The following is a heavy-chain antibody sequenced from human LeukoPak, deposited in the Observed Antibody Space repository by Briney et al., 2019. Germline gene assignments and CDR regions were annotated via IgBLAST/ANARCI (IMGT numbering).Heavy chain of an antibody. CDR3: ARDAVDQYYYYGMDV. J-gene: IGHJ6*02. Sequence: PGGSLRLSCAASGFTLSSYSMNWVRQASGKGLEWISYISTSSRTIYYADSVKGRFTISRDNAKNSLCLQMNSLKAEDTAIYFCARDAVDQYYYYGMDVWGQGTTVTVS. CDR2: ISTSSRTI. CDR1: GFTLSSYS. V-gene: IGHV3-48*01. D-gene: IGHD6-19*01.